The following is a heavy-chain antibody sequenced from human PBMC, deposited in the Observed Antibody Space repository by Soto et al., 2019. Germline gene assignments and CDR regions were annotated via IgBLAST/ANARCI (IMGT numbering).Heavy chain of an antibody. D-gene: IGHD1-1*01. CDR2: IKEDGSEE. CDR3: AAIQLWTTGGDY. CDR1: GFTFSRFW. J-gene: IGHJ4*02. Sequence: EVQLVESGGDLVQPGGSLRLSCAASGFTFSRFWMSWVRQAPGKGLEWVANIKEDGSEENYVDSVKGRFTISRDNAKNSLYLQMNSLRAEDTAVYYCAAIQLWTTGGDYWGQGTLVTVSS. V-gene: IGHV3-7*05.